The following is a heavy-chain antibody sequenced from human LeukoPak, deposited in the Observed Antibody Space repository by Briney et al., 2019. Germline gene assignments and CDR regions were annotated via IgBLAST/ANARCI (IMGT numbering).Heavy chain of an antibody. CDR2: ISGSGGTT. CDR3: VRGCGRSSCPYYLDS. CDR1: GFTFNNYA. Sequence: GGSLRLSCAASGFTFNNYAMNWVRQAPGKGLEWVSVISGSGGTTYYADSVKGRFTISRDSSKNTLYLQMNSLRAEDTAVYHCVRGCGRSSCPYYLDSWGQGALVTVSS. J-gene: IGHJ4*02. V-gene: IGHV3-23*01. D-gene: IGHD2-21*01.